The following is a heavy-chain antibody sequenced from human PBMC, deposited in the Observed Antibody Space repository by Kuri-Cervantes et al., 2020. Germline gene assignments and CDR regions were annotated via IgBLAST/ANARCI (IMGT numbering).Heavy chain of an antibody. V-gene: IGHV3-48*02. CDR3: ARERNGYSSSPVDY. J-gene: IGHJ4*02. D-gene: IGHD5-24*01. CDR1: GFTFSSYG. CDR2: ISSSSGTI. Sequence: GRCLRPACGVSGFTFSSYGMHWVRQAPGKGLEWVSYISSSSGTIYYADSVKSRFTVSRDSARNSLFLQMNSLRDEDTAVYYCARERNGYSSSPVDYWGQGTLVTVSS.